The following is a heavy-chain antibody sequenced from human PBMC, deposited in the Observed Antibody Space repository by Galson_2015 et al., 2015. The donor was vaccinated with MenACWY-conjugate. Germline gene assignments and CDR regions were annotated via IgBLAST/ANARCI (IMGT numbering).Heavy chain of an antibody. J-gene: IGHJ4*02. D-gene: IGHD2-15*01. CDR2: IKQDGSEK. CDR1: GFTFNNYW. V-gene: IGHV3-7*03. Sequence: SLRLSCAASGFTFNNYWMRWVRQVPGKGPEWVANIKQDGSEKYYVDSVRGRSTISRDNAKSSLFLQMNSLRAEDTAVYYCARDLGFYCSHNDCYSPYWGQGTLVTVSS. CDR3: ARDLGFYCSHNDCYSPY.